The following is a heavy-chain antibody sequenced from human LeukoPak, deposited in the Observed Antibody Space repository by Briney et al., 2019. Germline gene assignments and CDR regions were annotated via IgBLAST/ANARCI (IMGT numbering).Heavy chain of an antibody. J-gene: IGHJ6*03. V-gene: IGHV3-74*01. D-gene: IGHD6-13*01. CDR2: IHGDGIST. CDR3: ANGAYGSSWYVNYYYMDV. Sequence: GGSLRLSCAASGFTFSTYLMHWVRQAPGKGLVWVSRIHGDGISTTYADSVKGRFTISRDNSKNTLYLQMNSLRAEDTAVYYCANGAYGSSWYVNYYYMDVWGKGTTVTVSS. CDR1: GFTFSTYL.